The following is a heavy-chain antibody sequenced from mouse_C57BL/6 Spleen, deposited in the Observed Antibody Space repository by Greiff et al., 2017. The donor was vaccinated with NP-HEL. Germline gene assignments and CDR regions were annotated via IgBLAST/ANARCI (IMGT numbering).Heavy chain of an antibody. CDR2: IDPETGGT. J-gene: IGHJ2*01. CDR1: GYTFTDYE. CDR3: TRSSSGYNY. D-gene: IGHD3-2*02. V-gene: IGHV1-15*01. Sequence: VQLQQSGAELVRPGASVTLSCKASGYTFTDYEMHWVKQTPVHGLEWIGAIDPETGGTAYNQKFEGKAILTADKSSSTAYMELRSLTSEDSAVYYCTRSSSGYNYWGQGTTLTVSS.